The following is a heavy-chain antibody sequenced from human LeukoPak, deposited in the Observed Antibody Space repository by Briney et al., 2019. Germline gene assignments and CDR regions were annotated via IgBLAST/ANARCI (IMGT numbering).Heavy chain of an antibody. V-gene: IGHV3-23*01. CDR2: ISGSGGIT. J-gene: IGHJ5*02. CDR3: AKTLLAAMVNNWFDP. CDR1: GFTFSSYA. D-gene: IGHD5-18*01. Sequence: GGSLRLSCAASGFTFSSYAMSWVRQAPGKGLEWVSAISGSGGITYYAHSVKGRFTISRDNSKNTLYLQMNSLRAEDTAVYYCAKTLLAAMVNNWFDPWGQGTLVTVSS.